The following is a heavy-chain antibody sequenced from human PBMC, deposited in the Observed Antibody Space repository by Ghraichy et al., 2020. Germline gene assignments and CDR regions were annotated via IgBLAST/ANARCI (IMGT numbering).Heavy chain of an antibody. CDR3: ARGGQWLTGNDY. D-gene: IGHD6-19*01. J-gene: IGHJ4*02. Sequence: GGSLRLSCAASGFTFSNYAMHWVRQAPGKGLEWVAVISYDGTNKYYADSVKGRFTISIDYSKNTLYLQMNSLRAEDTAVYYCARGGQWLTGNDYWGQGTLVNVSS. CDR2: ISYDGTNK. V-gene: IGHV3-30*04. CDR1: GFTFSNYA.